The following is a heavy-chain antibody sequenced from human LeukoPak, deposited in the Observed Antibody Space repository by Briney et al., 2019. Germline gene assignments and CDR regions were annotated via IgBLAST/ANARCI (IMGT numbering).Heavy chain of an antibody. V-gene: IGHV1-18*01. Sequence: VASVKVSCKASGYTFTSYGISWVRQAPGQGLEWMGWISAYNGNTNYAQKLQGRVTMTTDTSTSTAYMELRSLRSDDTAVYYCARVFYHYDSSGYSDYWGQGTLVTVSS. CDR3: ARVFYHYDSSGYSDY. CDR1: GYTFTSYG. J-gene: IGHJ4*02. D-gene: IGHD3-22*01. CDR2: ISAYNGNT.